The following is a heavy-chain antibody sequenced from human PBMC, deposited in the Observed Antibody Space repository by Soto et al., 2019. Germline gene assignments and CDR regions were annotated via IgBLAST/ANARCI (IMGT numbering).Heavy chain of an antibody. V-gene: IGHV3-74*01. J-gene: IGHJ6*02. CDR3: ARAPPAYSLGYCYYGMDV. D-gene: IGHD2-21*01. Sequence: EVQLVESGGGLVQPGGSLRLSCAAPGFTFGSYWMHWVRQAPGKGLVWVSHISLDGSRTTYADSVKGRFTISRDNAKSTLYLLMNSLSAEDTAVYYCARAPPAYSLGYCYYGMDVWGQGSTVTVSS. CDR1: GFTFGSYW. CDR2: ISLDGSRT.